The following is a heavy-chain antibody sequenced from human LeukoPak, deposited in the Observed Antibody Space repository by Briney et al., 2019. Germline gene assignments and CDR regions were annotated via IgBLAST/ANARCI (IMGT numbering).Heavy chain of an antibody. J-gene: IGHJ4*02. CDR3: TKGPYWDY. V-gene: IGHV3-43*01. CDR1: GFTFDDYT. Sequence: GGSLRLSFAASGFTFDDYTMHWVRQAPGKGLEWVSLISWDGGITYYADSVKGRFTISRDNNKKSLYLQMNSLRAEDTALYYCTKGPYWDYWGQGTLVTASS. CDR2: ISWDGGIT.